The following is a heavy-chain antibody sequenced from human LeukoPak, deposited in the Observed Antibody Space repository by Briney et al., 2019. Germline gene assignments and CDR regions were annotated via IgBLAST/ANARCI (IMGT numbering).Heavy chain of an antibody. CDR2: INHSGST. D-gene: IGHD2-2*01. V-gene: IGHV4-34*01. CDR1: GGSFSGYS. CDR3: AREGDRDCSSTSCYQY. J-gene: IGHJ4*02. Sequence: SGTLSLTCAVYGGSFSGYSWSWVRQPPGKGLEWIGEINHSGSTNYNPSLKRRVTISVDTSKNQFSLKLSSVTAADTAVYYCAREGDRDCSSTSCYQYWGQGTLVTVSS.